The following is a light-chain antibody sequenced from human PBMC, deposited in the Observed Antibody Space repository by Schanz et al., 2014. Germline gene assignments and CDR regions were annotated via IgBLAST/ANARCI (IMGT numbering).Light chain of an antibody. V-gene: IGKV3-20*01. CDR1: QNVRNNF. Sequence: EIVLTQSPGTLSLSPGERGTLSCRTSQNVRNNFLAWYQQKPGQAPRLLIYDAFNRATDIPDRFSGSGSGTDFTLTISSLEPEDFAVYYCQQYGSSPPWTFGQGSKVEIK. J-gene: IGKJ1*01. CDR3: QQYGSSPPWT. CDR2: DAF.